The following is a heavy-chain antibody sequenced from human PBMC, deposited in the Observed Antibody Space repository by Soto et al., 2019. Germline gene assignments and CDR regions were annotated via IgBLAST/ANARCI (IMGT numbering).Heavy chain of an antibody. CDR3: TSMYSIVAAEWNWFDP. CDR2: IIPIFGTA. J-gene: IGHJ5*02. D-gene: IGHD6-13*01. Sequence: QVQLVQSGAEVKKPGSSVKVSCKASGGTFSSYAISWVRQAPGQGLEWMGGIIPIFGTANYAQKFQGRVTTTADESTSTANMELSSMKYEDRAVYYCTSMYSIVAAEWNWFDPWGQGTLVTVSS. V-gene: IGHV1-69*12. CDR1: GGTFSSYA.